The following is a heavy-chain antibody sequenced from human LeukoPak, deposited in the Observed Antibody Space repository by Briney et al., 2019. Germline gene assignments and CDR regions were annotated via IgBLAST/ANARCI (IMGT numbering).Heavy chain of an antibody. CDR3: AKEMQNRWALYGVYYYYYYGMDV. D-gene: IGHD2-8*01. J-gene: IGHJ6*01. CDR1: GFTFSSYG. CDR2: ISYDGSNK. V-gene: IGHV3-30*18. Sequence: GGSLRLSCAASGFTFSSYGMHWVRQAPGKGLEWVAVISYDGSNKYYADSVKGRFTISRDNSKNTLYLQMNRLRAEDTAVYYCAKEMQNRWALYGVYYYYYYGMDVWGQGTTVTVSS.